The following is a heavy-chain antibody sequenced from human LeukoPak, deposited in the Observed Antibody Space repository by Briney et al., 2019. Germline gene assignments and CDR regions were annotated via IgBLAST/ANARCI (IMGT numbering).Heavy chain of an antibody. V-gene: IGHV3-73*01. CDR2: IRSKANSYAT. J-gene: IGHJ5*02. CDR3: TRFSGFDP. Sequence: GGSLRLSCAASGFTFSGSAMHWVRQASGKGLEWVGRIRSKANSYATAYAASGKGRVTISRDDSKNTAYLQMNSLKTEDTAVYYCTRFSGFDPWGQGTLVTVSS. CDR1: GFTFSGSA. D-gene: IGHD2-15*01.